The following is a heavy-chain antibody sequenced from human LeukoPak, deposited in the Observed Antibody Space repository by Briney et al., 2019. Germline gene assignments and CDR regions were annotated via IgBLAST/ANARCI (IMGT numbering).Heavy chain of an antibody. CDR3: ARGDYDSSGYYFYNWFDP. Sequence: GASVKVSCKASGGTFSSYAISWVRQAPGQGLEWMGWINPNSGGTNYAQKFQGRVTMTRDTSISTAYMELSRLRSDDTAVYYCARGDYDSSGYYFYNWFDPWGQGTLVTVSS. CDR1: GGTFSSYA. V-gene: IGHV1-2*02. J-gene: IGHJ5*02. CDR2: INPNSGGT. D-gene: IGHD3-22*01.